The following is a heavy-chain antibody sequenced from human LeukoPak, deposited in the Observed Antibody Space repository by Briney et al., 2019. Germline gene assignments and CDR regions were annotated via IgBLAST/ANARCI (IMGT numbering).Heavy chain of an antibody. CDR1: GFTFTSYA. CDR3: AKVRDTRDWYKDAFDI. Sequence: QPGGSLRLSCAASGFTFTSYAMSWVRQAPGKGLEWVSAITGTGGSTYYAASVKGRFTVSRDNSKSTLYLQMSSLRAEDTAMYYCAKVRDTRDWYKDAFDIWGQGTRVTVSS. CDR2: ITGTGGST. D-gene: IGHD3/OR15-3a*01. V-gene: IGHV3-23*01. J-gene: IGHJ3*02.